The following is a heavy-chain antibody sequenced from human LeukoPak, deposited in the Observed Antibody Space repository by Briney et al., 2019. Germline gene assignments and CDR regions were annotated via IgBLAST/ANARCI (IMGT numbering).Heavy chain of an antibody. V-gene: IGHV3-30-3*01. CDR3: ASGIAAFDY. J-gene: IGHJ4*02. D-gene: IGHD6-13*01. Sequence: PGRSLRLSSAASGFTFSSYAMHWVRQAPGKGLEWVAVISYDGSNKYYADSVKGRFTISRDNSKNTLYLQMNSLRAEDTAVYYCASGIAAFDYWGQGTLVTVSS. CDR1: GFTFSSYA. CDR2: ISYDGSNK.